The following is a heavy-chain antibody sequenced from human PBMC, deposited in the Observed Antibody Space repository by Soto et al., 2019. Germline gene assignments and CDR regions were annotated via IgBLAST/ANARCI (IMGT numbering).Heavy chain of an antibody. CDR3: ARVPSSSGRAPFDY. Sequence: QVQLVESGGGVVQPGRSLRLSCAASGFTFSSYAMHWVRQAPGKGLEWVAVISYDGSNKYYADSVKGRFTISRDNSKPPLYLRSTSLRPEDTAVYYCARVPSSSGRAPFDYWGQGTLVTVSS. J-gene: IGHJ4*02. CDR1: GFTFSSYA. V-gene: IGHV3-30-3*01. CDR2: ISYDGSNK. D-gene: IGHD2-15*01.